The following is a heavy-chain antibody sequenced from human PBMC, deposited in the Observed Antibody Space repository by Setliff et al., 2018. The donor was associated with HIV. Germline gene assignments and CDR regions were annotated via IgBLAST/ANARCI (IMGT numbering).Heavy chain of an antibody. CDR1: GYTLTELS. D-gene: IGHD6-13*01. CDR2: VDPEDGET. V-gene: IGHV1-24*01. J-gene: IGHJ1*01. CDR3: ATDPGYSSTWYSDSIQH. Sequence: GASVKVSCKISGYTLTELSIHWVRQAPGKGLEWMANVDPEDGETFYAQKSQGRLTMTEDTSTDTDFMELSSLRSDDTARYYCATDPGYSSTWYSDSIQHWGQGTVVTVSS.